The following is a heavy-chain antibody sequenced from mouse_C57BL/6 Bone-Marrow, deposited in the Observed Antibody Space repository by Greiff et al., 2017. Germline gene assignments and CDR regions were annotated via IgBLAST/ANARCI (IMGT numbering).Heavy chain of an antibody. D-gene: IGHD2-3*01. CDR1: GFTFSSYA. CDR3: ARVKGGYDGYYGYFDV. CDR2: ISDGGSYT. Sequence: EVKLVESGGGLVKPGGSLKLSCAASGFTFSSYAMSWVRQTPEKRLEWVATISDGGSYTYYPDNVKGRFTISRDNAKNNLYLQRSHLKSEDTAMYYCARVKGGYDGYYGYFDVWGTGTTVTVSS. J-gene: IGHJ1*03. V-gene: IGHV5-4*03.